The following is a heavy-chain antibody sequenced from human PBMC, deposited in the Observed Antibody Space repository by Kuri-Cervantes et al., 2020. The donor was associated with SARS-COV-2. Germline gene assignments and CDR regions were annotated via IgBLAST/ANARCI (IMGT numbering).Heavy chain of an antibody. CDR3: ARDRHPSDYGGILSKRAGYSFDV. Sequence: SVKVSCKASGGTFSSYAISWVRQAPGRGLGWMGGIIPIFGTANYAQKFQGRVTITADESTSTAYMELSSLRSEDTALYYCARDRHPSDYGGILSKRAGYSFDVWGQGTMVTVSS. V-gene: IGHV1-69*13. CDR2: IIPIFGTA. CDR1: GGTFSSYA. D-gene: IGHD4-23*01. J-gene: IGHJ3*01.